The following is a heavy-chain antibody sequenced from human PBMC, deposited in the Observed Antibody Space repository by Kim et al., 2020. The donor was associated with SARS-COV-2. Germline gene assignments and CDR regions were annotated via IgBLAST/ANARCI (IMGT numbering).Heavy chain of an antibody. J-gene: IGHJ6*02. D-gene: IGHD2-2*02. CDR1: GCTFSSYD. CDR2: IIPNIGTA. CDR3: ARVFTEWNIPALSTETYSGIDV. Sequence: SVKVSCKASGCTFSSYDISWVRQAPGQGLEWMGGIIPNIGTANYAQKFQGRVTITADESTSTAYMELSSLRSEDTAVYYCARVFTEWNIPALSTETYSGIDVWGQGTTVTVSS. V-gene: IGHV1-69*13.